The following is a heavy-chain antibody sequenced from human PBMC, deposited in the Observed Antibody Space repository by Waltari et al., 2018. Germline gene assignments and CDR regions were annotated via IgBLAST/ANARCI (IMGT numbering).Heavy chain of an antibody. Sequence: VQLQESGPGLVQPSQTLSLICSVSGDSINSRDYYWTWIRQPAGKGLEWIGYIYSDGITNYNPSLIGRLTMALDTSKTQFSLKLSFMTAADTAVYYCARGELGLRRFDYWGRGALVPSPQ. CDR3: ARGELGLRRFDY. V-gene: IGHV4-61*09. D-gene: IGHD7-27*01. J-gene: IGHJ4*02. CDR2: IYSDGIT. CDR1: GDSINSRDYY.